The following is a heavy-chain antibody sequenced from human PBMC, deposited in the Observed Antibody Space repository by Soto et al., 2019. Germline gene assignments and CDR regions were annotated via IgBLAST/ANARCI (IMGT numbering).Heavy chain of an antibody. CDR1: GFTFSSCA. CDR3: ARDKRDLRFLEWSYYFDY. D-gene: IGHD3-3*01. CDR2: ISYDGSNK. V-gene: IGHV3-30-3*01. J-gene: IGHJ4*02. Sequence: QVQLVESGGGVVQPGRSLRLSCAASGFTFSSCAMHWVRQAPGKGLEWVALISYDGSNKYYADSVKGRFTISRDNSKNTLDLQMNSLRAEDTAVYYCARDKRDLRFLEWSYYFDYCGQGTLVTVSS.